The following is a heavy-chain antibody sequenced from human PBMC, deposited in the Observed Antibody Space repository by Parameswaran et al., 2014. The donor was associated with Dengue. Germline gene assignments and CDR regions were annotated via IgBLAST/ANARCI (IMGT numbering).Heavy chain of an antibody. CDR2: ISSSSSTI. J-gene: IGHJ6*02. V-gene: IGHV3-48*01. CDR3: ARDEPNYYGMDV. Sequence: WIRQPPGKGLEWVSYISSSSSTIYYADSVKGRFTISRDNAKNSLYLQMNSLRAEDTAVYYCARDEPNYYGMDVWGQGTTVTVSS.